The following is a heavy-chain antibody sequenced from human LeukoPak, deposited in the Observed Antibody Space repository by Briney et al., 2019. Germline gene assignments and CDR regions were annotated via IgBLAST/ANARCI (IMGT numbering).Heavy chain of an antibody. Sequence: GRSLRLSCAASGFTFSSYAMHWVRQAPGKGLEWVAVISYDGSNKYYADSVKGRFTISRDNSKNTLYLQMNSLRAEDTAVYYRARDAGILGYYYGMDIWGQGTTVTVSS. CDR3: ARDAGILGYYYGMDI. CDR2: ISYDGSNK. J-gene: IGHJ6*02. D-gene: IGHD6-13*01. CDR1: GFTFSSYA. V-gene: IGHV3-30-3*01.